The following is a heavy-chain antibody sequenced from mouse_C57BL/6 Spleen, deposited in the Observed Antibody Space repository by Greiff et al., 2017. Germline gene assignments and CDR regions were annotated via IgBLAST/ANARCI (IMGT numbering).Heavy chain of an antibody. D-gene: IGHD1-1*01. J-gene: IGHJ3*01. CDR1: GYSFTGYY. Sequence: VQLKESGPELVKPGASVKISCKASGYSFTGYYMNWVKQSPEKSLEWIGEINPSTGGTTYNQKFKAKATLTVDKSSSTAYMQLKSLTSEDSAVYYCARPYYGSSGFAYWGQGTLVTVSA. CDR2: INPSTGGT. CDR3: ARPYYGSSGFAY. V-gene: IGHV1-42*01.